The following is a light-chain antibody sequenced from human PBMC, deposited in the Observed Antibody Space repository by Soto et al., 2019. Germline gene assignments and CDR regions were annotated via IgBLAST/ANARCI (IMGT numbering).Light chain of an antibody. J-gene: IGKJ1*01. CDR2: AAS. CDR3: QQYNSYS. Sequence: DIQLTQSPYFLSASVGERVTLTCRASQGISSNLAWYQQKPGKAPKLLIYAASTLQSGVPSGFSGSGSGTEFTLTISSLQPDDFATYYCQQYNSYSFGQGTKVDIK. CDR1: QGISSN. V-gene: IGKV1-9*01.